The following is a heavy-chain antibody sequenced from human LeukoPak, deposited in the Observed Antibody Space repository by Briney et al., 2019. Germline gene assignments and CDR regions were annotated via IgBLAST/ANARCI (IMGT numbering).Heavy chain of an antibody. CDR2: INPSGGST. D-gene: IGHD3-22*01. Sequence: ASVKVSCKASGYTFTSYYMHWVRQAPGQGLEWMGIINPSGGSTSYAQKFQGRVTMTRDTSTSTVYMELSSLRSEDTAVYYCARCTTINYYDSRGYLYAFDIWGQGTMVTVSS. CDR1: GYTFTSYY. CDR3: ARCTTINYYDSRGYLYAFDI. V-gene: IGHV1-46*01. J-gene: IGHJ3*02.